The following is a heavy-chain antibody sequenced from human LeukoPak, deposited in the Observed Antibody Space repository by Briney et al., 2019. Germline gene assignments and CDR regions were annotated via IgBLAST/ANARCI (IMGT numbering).Heavy chain of an antibody. J-gene: IGHJ4*02. Sequence: PGGSLRLSCAASGFTFSSYWMQWLRQAPGKGLVWVSRINRDGSSTTYADSVKGRFTISRDNAKNTLYLQMNSLRAEDTAVYYCARDRGYSYGSDYWGQGTLVTVSS. CDR3: ARDRGYSYGSDY. V-gene: IGHV3-74*01. CDR2: INRDGSST. D-gene: IGHD5-18*01. CDR1: GFTFSSYW.